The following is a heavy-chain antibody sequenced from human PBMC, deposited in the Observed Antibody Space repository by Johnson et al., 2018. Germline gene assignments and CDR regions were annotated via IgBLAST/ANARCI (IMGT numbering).Heavy chain of an antibody. Sequence: QVQLQESGGGVVQPGRSLRLSCVASGFTFSRHGMHWIRQAPGKGREWVAVIWYDGSKEYYVESVKGRFTISRDNSKNTLHLQMNSLRAEDTAIYYCARFTGGDCVGTFDVWGQGTMVTVSS. CDR2: IWYDGSKE. CDR3: ARFTGGDCVGTFDV. D-gene: IGHD2-21*02. CDR1: GFTFSRHG. V-gene: IGHV3-33*01. J-gene: IGHJ3*01.